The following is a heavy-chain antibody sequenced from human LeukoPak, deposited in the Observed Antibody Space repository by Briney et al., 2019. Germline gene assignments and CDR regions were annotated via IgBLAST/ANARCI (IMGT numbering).Heavy chain of an antibody. J-gene: IGHJ4*02. D-gene: IGHD6-13*01. CDR2: ISAYNGNT. V-gene: IGHV1-18*01. CDR1: GYTFTSYG. CDR3: ARGTGQDSSSWYYFDY. Sequence: GASVKLSCNASGYTFTSYGISWVRQAPHQGHDLMGWISAYNGNTNYAQKLQGRVTMTTDTSTSTAYMELRSLRSDDTAVYYCARGTGQDSSSWYYFDYWGQGTLVTVSS.